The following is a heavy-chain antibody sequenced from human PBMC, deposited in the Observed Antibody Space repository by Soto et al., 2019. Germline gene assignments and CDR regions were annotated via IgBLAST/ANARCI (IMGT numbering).Heavy chain of an antibody. CDR3: ARAGGGGGYLYYYYYYGMDV. CDR1: GGSISSYY. CDR2: IYYSGST. J-gene: IGHJ6*02. V-gene: IGHV4-59*01. Sequence: PSETLSLTCTVSGGSISSYYWSWIRQPPGKGLEWIGYIYYSGSTNYNPSLKSRVTISVDTSKNQFSLKLSSVTAADTAVYYCARAGGGGGYLYYYYYYGMDVWGQGTTVTVSS. D-gene: IGHD1-26*01.